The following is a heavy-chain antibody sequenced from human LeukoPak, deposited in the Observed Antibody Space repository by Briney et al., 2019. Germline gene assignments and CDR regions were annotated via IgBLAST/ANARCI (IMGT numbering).Heavy chain of an antibody. V-gene: IGHV3-23*01. CDR1: GFTFNNYA. Sequence: GGSLRLSCAASGFTFNNYAMSWVRQAPGKALEWVSTISGSGASTYFADSVRGRFTISRDNSKNTLYLEMNSLRAEDTATYYCAKDSMGASPVHWFDPWGQGILVTVSS. CDR3: AKDSMGASPVHWFDP. CDR2: ISGSGAST. D-gene: IGHD1-26*01. J-gene: IGHJ5*02.